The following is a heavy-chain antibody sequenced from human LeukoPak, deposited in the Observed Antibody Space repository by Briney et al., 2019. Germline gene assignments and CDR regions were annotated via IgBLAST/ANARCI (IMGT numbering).Heavy chain of an antibody. CDR1: GYTFTTYY. CDR2: INPSGGST. V-gene: IGHV1-46*01. D-gene: IGHD3-22*01. Sequence: ASVKVSCKASGYTFTTYYMHWVRQAPGQGLEWMGIINPSGGSTSYAQKFQGRVTMTRDTSTSTVYMELRSLRSDDTAVYYCARLGMIGFQGTRYGMDVWGQGTTVTVSS. CDR3: ARLGMIGFQGTRYGMDV. J-gene: IGHJ6*02.